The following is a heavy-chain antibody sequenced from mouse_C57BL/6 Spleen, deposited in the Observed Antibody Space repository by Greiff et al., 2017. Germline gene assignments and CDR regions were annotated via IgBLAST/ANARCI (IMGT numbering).Heavy chain of an antibody. CDR3: ARSPLLPPMDY. CDR1: GYAFSSSW. V-gene: IGHV1-82*01. Sequence: VQLQQSGPELVKPGASVKISCKASGYAFSSSWMNWVKQRPGKGLEWIGRIYPGDGDTNYNGKFKGKATLTADKSSSTAYMHLSSLTSEDSAVYFCARSPLLPPMDYWGQGTSVTVSS. CDR2: IYPGDGDT. D-gene: IGHD1-1*01. J-gene: IGHJ4*01.